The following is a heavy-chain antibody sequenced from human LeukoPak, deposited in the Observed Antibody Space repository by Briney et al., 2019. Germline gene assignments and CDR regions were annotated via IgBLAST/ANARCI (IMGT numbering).Heavy chain of an antibody. CDR2: INAGNGNT. CDR1: GYTFTSYA. Sequence: ASVKVSCKASGYTFTSYAMHWVRQAPGQRLEWVGWINAGNGNTKYSQKFQGRVTMTRDTSTSTVYMELSSLRSEDTAVYYCARGYCSSTSCHQLYYFDYWGQGTLVTVSS. D-gene: IGHD2-2*01. J-gene: IGHJ4*02. CDR3: ARGYCSSTSCHQLYYFDY. V-gene: IGHV1-3*01.